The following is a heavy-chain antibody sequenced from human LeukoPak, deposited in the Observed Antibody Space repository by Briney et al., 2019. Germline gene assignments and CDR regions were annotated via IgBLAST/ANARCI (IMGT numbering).Heavy chain of an antibody. V-gene: IGHV3-30*18. CDR3: VKDSSTTWFGRDSK. J-gene: IGHJ4*02. Sequence: GGSLRLSCAASGFSFSYFGLHWVRQAPGKGLEWVAHISTDPSNKNYADSVKGRFTISRDNSINMLYLQMRSLRLEDTAVYYCVKDSSTTWFGRDSKWGRGTLVTVSS. CDR1: GFSFSYFG. CDR2: ISTDPSNK. D-gene: IGHD3-10*01.